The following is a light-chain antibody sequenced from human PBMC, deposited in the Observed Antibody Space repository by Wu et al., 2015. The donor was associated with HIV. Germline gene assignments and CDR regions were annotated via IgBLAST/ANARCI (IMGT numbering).Light chain of an antibody. CDR1: ECYVLGN. CDR2: STS. V-gene: IGKV3-20*01. Sequence: GKGAPLSSRGQSECYVLGNLAXYQQTPGQAPRLLMFSTSSRATGIPDRFSGSGSGTEFTLTISRLEPEDFAVYYCQQYGSSQWTFGQGTKVEIK. J-gene: IGKJ1*01. CDR3: QQYGSSQWT.